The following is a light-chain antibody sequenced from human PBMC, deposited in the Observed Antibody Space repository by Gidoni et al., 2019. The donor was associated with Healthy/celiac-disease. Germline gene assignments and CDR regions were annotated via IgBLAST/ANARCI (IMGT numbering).Light chain of an antibody. CDR1: QSVSSY. CDR3: QQRSNWPL. J-gene: IGKJ2*01. V-gene: IGKV3-11*01. CDR2: DAS. Sequence: EIVLTQSPATLSLSQRDRATLSCRASQSVSSYLAWYQQKPGQAPRLLIYDASNRATGIPARFSGSGSGTDFTLTISSLEPEDFAVYYCQQRSNWPLFGQGTKLEIK.